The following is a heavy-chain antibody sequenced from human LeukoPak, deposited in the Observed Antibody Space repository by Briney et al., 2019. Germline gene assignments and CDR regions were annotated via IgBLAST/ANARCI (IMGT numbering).Heavy chain of an antibody. CDR1: GFTFSSYA. Sequence: GGSLRLSCAASGFTFSSYALSWVRQAPGMGLQWVSAIGHTGGSTYYADSVKGRFTISRDNSKNTLYLQMNSLRADDTAVYYCVKAPIYDSTGYYREYDYWGQGTLVTVSS. J-gene: IGHJ4*02. CDR2: IGHTGGST. D-gene: IGHD3-22*01. V-gene: IGHV3-23*01. CDR3: VKAPIYDSTGYYREYDY.